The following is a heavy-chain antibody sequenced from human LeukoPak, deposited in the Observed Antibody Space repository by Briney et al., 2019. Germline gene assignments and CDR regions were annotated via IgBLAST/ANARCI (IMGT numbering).Heavy chain of an antibody. CDR2: IYHSGGGGT. V-gene: IGHV4-4*02. CDR3: ARDNPRTTGYSSGSSFDF. CDR1: GGSISSSNW. Sequence: PSETLSLTCAVSGGSISSSNWWIWLRQPPGKGLEWIGEIYHSGGGGTNYNPSLKSRATISIDNAKNQFSLKVRSVTAADTAVYFRARDNPRTTGYSSGSSFDFWGQGTLVTVSS. J-gene: IGHJ4*02. D-gene: IGHD6-19*01.